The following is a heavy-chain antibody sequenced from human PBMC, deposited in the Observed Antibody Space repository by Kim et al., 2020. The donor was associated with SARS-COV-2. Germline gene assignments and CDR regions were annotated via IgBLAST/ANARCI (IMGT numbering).Heavy chain of an antibody. D-gene: IGHD3-10*01. CDR1: GYSFLTYG. CDR3: ARERQGRWFANDH. V-gene: IGHV1-18*01. CDR2: ILTENGDT. J-gene: IGHJ4*02. Sequence: ASVKVSCKASGYSFLTYGISWVRQAPGQGLEWMGWILTENGDTKYAQKLQGRVTMTTDTSTSTVYMELRSLRSDDTAVYYCARERQGRWFANDHWGQGSL.